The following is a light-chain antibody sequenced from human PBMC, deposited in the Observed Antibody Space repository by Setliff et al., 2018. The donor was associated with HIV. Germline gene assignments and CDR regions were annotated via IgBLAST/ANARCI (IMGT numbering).Light chain of an antibody. J-gene: IGLJ1*01. Sequence: QSALTQPASVSGSPGQSITISCTGTSRNVGSYNFVSWYQQHPGKAPKLMICEVTKRPSGVSNRFSGSKYDNTASLTISGLQAEDEADYYCCSYAGSRTYVFGTGTKVTVL. CDR1: SRNVGSYNF. CDR2: EVT. CDR3: CSYAGSRTYV. V-gene: IGLV2-23*02.